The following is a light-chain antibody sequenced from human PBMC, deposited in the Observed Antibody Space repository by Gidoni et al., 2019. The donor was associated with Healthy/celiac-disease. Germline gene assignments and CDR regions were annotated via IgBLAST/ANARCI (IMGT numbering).Light chain of an antibody. CDR3: QSADSSGTYVV. V-gene: IGLV3-25*03. J-gene: IGLJ2*01. Sequence: SYALTQPPSVSVSPGQTARITCSGDALPKQYAYWYQQKPGQAPVLVIYKDSERPAGIPERFSGSSSGTTVTLTISGVQAEDEADYYCQSADSSGTYVVFGGGTKLXV. CDR2: KDS. CDR1: ALPKQY.